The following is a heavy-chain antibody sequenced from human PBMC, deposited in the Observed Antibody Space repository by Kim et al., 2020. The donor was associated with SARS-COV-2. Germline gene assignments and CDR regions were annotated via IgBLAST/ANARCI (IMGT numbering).Heavy chain of an antibody. J-gene: IGHJ2*01. CDR3: ARHGDNYGWYFDL. V-gene: IGHV4-59*08. CDR1: GGSISSYF. CDR2: IYYSGST. D-gene: IGHD3-16*01. Sequence: SETLSLTCTVSGGSISSYFWSWIRQPPGKGLEWIGYIYYSGSTNYTPSLKSRVTISVHTSKNQFSLKLSSVTAADTAVYYCARHGDNYGWYFDLWGRGTL.